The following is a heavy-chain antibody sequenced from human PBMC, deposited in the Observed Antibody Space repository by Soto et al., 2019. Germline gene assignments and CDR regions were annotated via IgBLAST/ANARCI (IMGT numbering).Heavy chain of an antibody. J-gene: IGHJ6*02. CDR2: ISAYNGNT. CDR1: GYTFTSYG. D-gene: IGHD6-13*01. Sequence: QVQLVQSGAEVKKPGASVKVSCKASGYTFTSYGISWVRQAPGQGLEWMGWISAYNGNTNYAQKLQGRVTMTTDTTTSTAYLELRRLRSDDTTVYYCARRSAAGEKNYSYGMDVWGQGTTVTVSS. CDR3: ARRSAAGEKNYSYGMDV. V-gene: IGHV1-18*01.